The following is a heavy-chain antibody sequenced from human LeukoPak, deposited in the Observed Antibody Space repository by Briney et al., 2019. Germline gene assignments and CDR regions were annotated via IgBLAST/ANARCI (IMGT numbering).Heavy chain of an antibody. CDR1: GCTFSGYW. CDR3: ATSDDSGGSD. V-gene: IGHV3-7*01. CDR2: IDGSVK. D-gene: IGHD3-22*01. Sequence: PGGSLRLSCAASGCTFSGYWMSWVRQAPGKGLEWVANIDGSVKHYVDSAKGRFTISRDNAKNSLYLQMNYLRAEDTALYYCATSDDSGGSDWGQGTLVTVSS. J-gene: IGHJ4*02.